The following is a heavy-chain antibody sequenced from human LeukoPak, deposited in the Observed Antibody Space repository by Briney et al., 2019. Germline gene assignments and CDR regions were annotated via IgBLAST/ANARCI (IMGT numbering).Heavy chain of an antibody. CDR1: GGSISSYY. V-gene: IGHV4-59*01. J-gene: IGHJ4*02. CDR2: IYYSGST. Sequence: PSQTLSLTCTVSGGSISSYYWSRIRQPPGKGLEWIGYIYYSGSTNCNPSLKSRVTISVDTSKNQFSLKLSSVTAADTAVYYCARARRYYDILTGYSEQNHFDYWGQGTLVTVSS. CDR3: ARARRYYDILTGYSEQNHFDY. D-gene: IGHD3-9*01.